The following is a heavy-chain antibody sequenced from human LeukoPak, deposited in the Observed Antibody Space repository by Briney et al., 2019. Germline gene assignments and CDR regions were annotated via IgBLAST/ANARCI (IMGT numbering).Heavy chain of an antibody. CDR2: ISSGSNYI. D-gene: IGHD6-19*01. CDR1: GFTFSSYS. J-gene: IGHJ6*02. Sequence: PGGSLRLSCAASGFTFSSYSMVWVRQAPGKGLEWVSSISSGSNYIYYADSVKGRFTISRDNARTSLYLQMNSLRDDDTAMYFCTRDLAAVPGPRMDVWGQGTTVTVSS. CDR3: TRDLAAVPGPRMDV. V-gene: IGHV3-21*04.